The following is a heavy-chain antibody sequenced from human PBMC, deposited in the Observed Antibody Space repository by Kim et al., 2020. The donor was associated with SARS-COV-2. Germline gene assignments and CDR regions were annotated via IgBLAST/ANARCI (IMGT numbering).Heavy chain of an antibody. V-gene: IGHV3-64D*06. J-gene: IGHJ4*02. CDR3: VGLSSGWYYDY. CDR2: T. Sequence: TFYADSVKGRFTISRDNSKNTLFLKMSSLRPEDTAVYYCVGLSSGWYYDYWGPGTLVTVSS. D-gene: IGHD6-19*01.